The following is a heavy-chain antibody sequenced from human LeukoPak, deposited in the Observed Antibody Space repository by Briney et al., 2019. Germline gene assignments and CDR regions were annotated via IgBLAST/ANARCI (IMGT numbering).Heavy chain of an antibody. CDR3: ARDCSSTSCNDY. D-gene: IGHD2-2*01. CDR1: GVTFSSNY. Sequence: GGSLRLSCAASGVTFSSNYMRWVRQAPGKGLEWVSVIYSGGSTYYSASVKGRFTISRDNSKNTLSLQMNSLRAEDTAVYYCARDCSSTSCNDYWGQGTLVTVSS. V-gene: IGHV3-53*01. CDR2: IYSGGST. J-gene: IGHJ4*02.